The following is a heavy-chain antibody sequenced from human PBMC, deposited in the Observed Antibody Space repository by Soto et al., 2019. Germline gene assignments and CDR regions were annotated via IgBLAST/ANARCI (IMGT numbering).Heavy chain of an antibody. J-gene: IGHJ6*02. Sequence: ASVKVSCKASGYTFTGYYMHWVRQAPGQGLEWMGWINPNSGGTNYAQKFQGWVTMTRDTSISTAYMELSRLRSDDTAVYYCATYSYGAPVGGMDVWGQGTTVTVSS. CDR1: GYTFTGYY. CDR2: INPNSGGT. D-gene: IGHD5-18*01. V-gene: IGHV1-2*04. CDR3: ATYSYGAPVGGMDV.